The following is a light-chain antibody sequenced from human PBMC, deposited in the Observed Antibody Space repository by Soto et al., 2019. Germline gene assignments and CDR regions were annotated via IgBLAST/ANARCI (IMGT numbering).Light chain of an antibody. Sequence: DIQMTQSPSTLSASVGDRVTITCRASQSISSWLAWYQQKPGKAPKLLIYKASSLEGGIPSRFSGSGSETYFTLTSSSLQPEDFATYYCQHYNSYQYTFGQGTKLEIK. V-gene: IGKV1-5*03. CDR3: QHYNSYQYT. J-gene: IGKJ2*01. CDR2: KAS. CDR1: QSISSW.